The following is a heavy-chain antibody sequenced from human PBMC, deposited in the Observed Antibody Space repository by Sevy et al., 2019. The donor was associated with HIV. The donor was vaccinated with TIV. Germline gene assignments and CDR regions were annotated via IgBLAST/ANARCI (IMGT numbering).Heavy chain of an antibody. D-gene: IGHD2-21*01. J-gene: IGHJ4*02. V-gene: IGHV3-30*02. Sequence: GGSLRLSCAASGFSFSSYGMHWVRQAPGKGLEWMSYIQYDGSNKDYADSVKGRFTISGNNSKNTLYLQMNSLRVEDTAVFYCVKDGGGEGGDHWGQGTLVTVSS. CDR1: GFSFSSYG. CDR3: VKDGGGEGGDH. CDR2: IQYDGSNK.